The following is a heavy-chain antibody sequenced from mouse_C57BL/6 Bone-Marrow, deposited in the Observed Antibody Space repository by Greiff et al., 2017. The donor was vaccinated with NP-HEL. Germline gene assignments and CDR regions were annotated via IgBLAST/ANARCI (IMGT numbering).Heavy chain of an antibody. Sequence: QVQLKQSGPGLVQPSQSLSITCTVSGFSLTSYGVHWVRQPPGKGLEWLGVIWSGGSTDYNAAFISRLSISKDNSKSQVFTRMNSMQADDTAIDYCAKENGNSHRYFDVWGTGTTVTVSS. CDR2: IWSGGST. CDR1: GFSLTSYG. D-gene: IGHD2-1*01. V-gene: IGHV2-4*01. J-gene: IGHJ1*03. CDR3: AKENGNSHRYFDV.